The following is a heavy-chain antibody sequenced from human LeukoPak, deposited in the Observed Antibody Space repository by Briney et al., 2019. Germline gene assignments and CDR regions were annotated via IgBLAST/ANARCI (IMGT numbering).Heavy chain of an antibody. V-gene: IGHV3-7*01. D-gene: IGHD4-17*01. CDR2: IKQDGSEK. Sequence: PGGSLRLSCAASGFTFSRYWMSWVRQAPGKGLEWVANIKQDGSEKYYVDSVKGRFTISRDNTKNSPYLQMNSLRAEDTAVYYCASHDYGDYAFDYWGQGTLVTVSS. CDR3: ASHDYGDYAFDY. CDR1: GFTFSRYW. J-gene: IGHJ4*02.